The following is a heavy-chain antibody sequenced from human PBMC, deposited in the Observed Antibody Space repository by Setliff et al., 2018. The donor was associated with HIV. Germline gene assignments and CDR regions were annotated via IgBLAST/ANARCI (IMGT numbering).Heavy chain of an antibody. Sequence: SETLSLTCTVSGGSTDSYYWSWIRQPAGKGLEYIGRIYVNGNTDYNPSLKSRVSMSLNKPKNQFSLKMTSVTAAVVAVYYCARILPFSSGDYWGQGTPVTVPQ. D-gene: IGHD6-25*01. V-gene: IGHV4-4*07. CDR1: GGSTDSYY. CDR2: IYVNGNT. CDR3: ARILPFSSGDY. J-gene: IGHJ4*02.